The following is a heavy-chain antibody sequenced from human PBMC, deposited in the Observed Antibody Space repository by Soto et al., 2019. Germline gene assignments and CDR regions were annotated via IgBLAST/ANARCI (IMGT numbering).Heavy chain of an antibody. D-gene: IGHD6-13*01. CDR2: ISGSGGST. Sequence: GGSLRLSCAASGFTFSSYCMSWVRQATGKGLEWVSAISGSGGSTYYADSVKGRFTISRDNSKNKLYLQMNSLRAEDTAVYYCAKTQYSSSFSDNWFDPWGQGTLVTVSS. CDR1: GFTFSSYC. CDR3: AKTQYSSSFSDNWFDP. V-gene: IGHV3-23*01. J-gene: IGHJ5*02.